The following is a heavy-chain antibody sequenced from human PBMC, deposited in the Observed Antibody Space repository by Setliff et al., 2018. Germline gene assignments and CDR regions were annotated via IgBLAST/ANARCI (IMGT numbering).Heavy chain of an antibody. Sequence: GESLKISCAASGFTFSSYNMNWVRQAPGKGLEWVSSISGSSTYTYYADSVKGRFTISRDNSKNTLYLQMNSLRAEDTAVYYCAKDNAYSSSWYYYYYYMDVWGKGTTVTVSS. V-gene: IGHV3-21*04. CDR2: ISGSSTYT. CDR3: AKDNAYSSSWYYYYYYMDV. CDR1: GFTFSSYN. J-gene: IGHJ6*03. D-gene: IGHD6-13*01.